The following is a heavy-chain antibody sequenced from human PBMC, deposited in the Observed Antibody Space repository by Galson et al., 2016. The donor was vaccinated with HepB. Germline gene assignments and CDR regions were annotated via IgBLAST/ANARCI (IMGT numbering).Heavy chain of an antibody. Sequence: SLRLSCAASGFLFSDYGTHWVRQAPGKGLEWVAVVFYDDSRKYYADFVKGRFSISRDNSKSSLYLDMSSLRAEDTAVYYCVRDISSSHFDLWGRGTLVTVTS. D-gene: IGHD2-2*01. J-gene: IGHJ2*01. CDR2: VFYDDSRK. CDR1: GFLFSDYG. CDR3: VRDISSSHFDL. V-gene: IGHV3-33*01.